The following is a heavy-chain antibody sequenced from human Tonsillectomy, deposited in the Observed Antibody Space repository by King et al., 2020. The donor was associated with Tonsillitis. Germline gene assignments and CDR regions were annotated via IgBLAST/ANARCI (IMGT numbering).Heavy chain of an antibody. V-gene: IGHV4-30-4*01. D-gene: IGHD5-24*01. Sequence: VQLQESGPGLVKPSQTLSLTCTVSGGSISSGDYYWSWIRQPPGKGLEWIGYIYYSGSTYYNPSLKSRVTISVDTSKNQFSLKLSSVTAADTAVYYCARDTRGWLQQRRDDAFDIWGQGTMVTVSS. CDR3: ARDTRGWLQQRRDDAFDI. CDR1: GGSISSGDYY. J-gene: IGHJ3*02. CDR2: IYYSGST.